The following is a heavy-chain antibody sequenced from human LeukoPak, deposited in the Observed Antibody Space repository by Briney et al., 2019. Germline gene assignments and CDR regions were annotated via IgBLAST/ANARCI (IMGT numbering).Heavy chain of an antibody. V-gene: IGHV3-74*01. D-gene: IGHD3-16*01. Sequence: GGSLRLSCVASGFTFSNYWMHWVRQAPGKGLMWAARISYDGSSADHADSVKGRFTISRDNAKNTLYLQMNSLRVEDTGVYYCARRRTIGDYDYWGEGTLVTVSS. CDR2: ISYDGSSA. CDR1: GFTFSNYW. J-gene: IGHJ4*02. CDR3: ARRRTIGDYDY.